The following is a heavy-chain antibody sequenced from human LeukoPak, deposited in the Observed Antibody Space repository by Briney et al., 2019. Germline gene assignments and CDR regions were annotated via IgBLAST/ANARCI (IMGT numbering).Heavy chain of an antibody. CDR2: IYKIGTT. CDR3: VVGVGWQPDY. J-gene: IGHJ4*02. V-gene: IGHV4-59*02. Sequence: SETLSLTCTVFGDSVTGYFLNWVRQPPGKGLEWIGHIYKIGTTNYNPSLKSRLTISADASEDPFSLQLRSVTAADTAVYYCVVGVGWQPDYWGQGALVTVSS. D-gene: IGHD2-15*01. CDR1: GDSVTGYF.